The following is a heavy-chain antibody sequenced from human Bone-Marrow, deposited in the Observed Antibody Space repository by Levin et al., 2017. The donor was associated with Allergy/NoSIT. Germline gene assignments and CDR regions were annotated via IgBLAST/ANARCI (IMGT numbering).Heavy chain of an antibody. D-gene: IGHD6-6*01. V-gene: IGHV4-38-2*02. CDR2: IYHSGST. J-gene: IGHJ6*02. CDR3: ARGPRTIEYSSSSGVTPNNYYGMDV. CDR1: GYSISSGYY. Sequence: SQTLSLTCTVSGYSISSGYYWGWIRQPPGKGLEWIGSIYHSGSTYYNPSLKSRVTISVDTSKNQFSLKLSSVTAADTAVYYCARGPRTIEYSSSSGVTPNNYYGMDVWGQGTTVTVSS.